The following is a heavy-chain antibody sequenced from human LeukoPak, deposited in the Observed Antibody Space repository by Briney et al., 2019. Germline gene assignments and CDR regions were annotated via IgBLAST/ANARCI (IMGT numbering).Heavy chain of an antibody. Sequence: SETLSLTCSVSGDSMSSFYWSWVRQPPGKGLEWIGYIYYTGTTNSGNTNYNPSLKSLVTMSIDTYKNQFSLKVTSLTAADTAFYYCARDFSHGQTRYNWFDAWGQGTLVTVSS. V-gene: IGHV4-59*01. J-gene: IGHJ5*02. CDR3: ARDFSHGQTRYNWFDA. CDR1: GDSMSSFY. D-gene: IGHD3-3*02. CDR2: IYYTGTTNSGNT.